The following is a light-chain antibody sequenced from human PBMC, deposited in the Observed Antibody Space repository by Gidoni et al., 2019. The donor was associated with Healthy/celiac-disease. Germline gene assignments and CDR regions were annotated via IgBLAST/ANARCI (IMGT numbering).Light chain of an antibody. Sequence: QSALTQPASVSGSPGQSITSSCTGTSSDVGGYNYVSWYQQHPCKAPNIMIYDVSNRPSGVSNRFSGSKSGNTASLTISGLQAEDEADYYCSSYTSSSTRRVFGGGTKLTVL. V-gene: IGLV2-14*01. CDR2: DVS. J-gene: IGLJ2*01. CDR1: SSDVGGYNY. CDR3: SSYTSSSTRRV.